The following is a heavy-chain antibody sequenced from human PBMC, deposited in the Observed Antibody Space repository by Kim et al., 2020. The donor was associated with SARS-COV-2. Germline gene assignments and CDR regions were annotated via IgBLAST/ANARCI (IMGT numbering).Heavy chain of an antibody. CDR2: IYYSGST. Sequence: SETLSLTCTVSGGSISSGDYYWSWIRQPPGKGLEWIGYIYYSGSTYYNPSLKSRVTISVDTSKNQFSLKLSSVTAADTAVYYCARIQTHQITIFGVVTANLFDPWGQGTLVTVSS. J-gene: IGHJ5*02. V-gene: IGHV4-30-4*01. CDR1: GGSISSGDYY. D-gene: IGHD3-3*01. CDR3: ARIQTHQITIFGVVTANLFDP.